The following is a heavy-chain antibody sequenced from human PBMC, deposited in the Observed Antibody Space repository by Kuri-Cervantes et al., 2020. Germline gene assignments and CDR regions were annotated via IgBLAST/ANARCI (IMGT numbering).Heavy chain of an antibody. V-gene: IGHV3-9*01. D-gene: IGHD5-12*01. J-gene: IGHJ4*02. CDR1: GFTFDDYA. CDR3: ARGRWLRESFDY. Sequence: SLKISCVASGFTFDDYAMHWVRQAPGRGLEWVSSISWNSGSKGYADSVKGRFTISRDSAKNSLYLQVNSLRVEDTAFYYCARGRWLRESFDYWGQGTLVTVSS. CDR2: ISWNSGSK.